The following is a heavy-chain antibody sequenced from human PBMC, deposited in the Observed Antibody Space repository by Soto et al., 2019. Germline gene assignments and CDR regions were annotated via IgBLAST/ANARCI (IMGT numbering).Heavy chain of an antibody. CDR1: GFTVSIRY. CDR3: AKRKYCSSTTCFDY. D-gene: IGHD2-2*01. V-gene: IGHV3-66*01. J-gene: IGHJ4*02. Sequence: EVQLVESGGALVQPGGSLRLCCEASGFTVSIRYMAWVRQVPGKGLQWVSIIYSDGYTYYADSVKGRFIISRDNSKNTLYLQMSYLRAEDTAMYYCAKRKYCSSTTCFDYWGQGTLVTFPS. CDR2: IYSDGYT.